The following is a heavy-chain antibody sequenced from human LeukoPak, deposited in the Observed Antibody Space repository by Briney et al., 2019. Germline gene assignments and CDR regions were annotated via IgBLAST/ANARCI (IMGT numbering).Heavy chain of an antibody. Sequence: GGSLRLSCAASGFTFSTYAMNWVRQAPGKGLEWVSSISGSGGNTYYADSVKGRFTISRDNSKNMLYLQMNGLRAEDTAVYYCTTGNQYDFWSGYPPFDYWGQGTLVTVSS. CDR2: ISGSGGNT. CDR3: TTGNQYDFWSGYPPFDY. D-gene: IGHD3-3*01. J-gene: IGHJ4*02. V-gene: IGHV3-23*01. CDR1: GFTFSTYA.